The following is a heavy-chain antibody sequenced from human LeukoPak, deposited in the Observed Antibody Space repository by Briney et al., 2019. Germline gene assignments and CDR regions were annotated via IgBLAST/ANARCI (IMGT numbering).Heavy chain of an antibody. CDR3: AREKRLTVTTDYFDY. D-gene: IGHD4-17*01. V-gene: IGHV3-30-3*01. J-gene: IGHJ4*02. Sequence: PGGSLRLSCAASGFTFRDAWMTWVRQAPGKGLEWVAVIAYDGSNTYYVDSVKGRFTISRDNTKSTLYLQMNTLRVEDTAVYYCAREKRLTVTTDYFDYWGQGILVAVSS. CDR2: IAYDGSNT. CDR1: GFTFRDAW.